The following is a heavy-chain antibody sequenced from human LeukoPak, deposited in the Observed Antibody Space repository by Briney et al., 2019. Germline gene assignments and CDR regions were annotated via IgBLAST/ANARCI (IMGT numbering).Heavy chain of an antibody. Sequence: PSETLSLTCTVSGGSISSYYWSWIRQPPGKGLEWIGYIYYSGYTNYNPSLKSRVTISEDTSKNQFSLKLSSVTAADTAVYYCARTTMVRGTYYMDVWGKGTTVTISS. CDR3: ARTTMVRGTYYMDV. CDR1: GGSISSYY. CDR2: IYYSGYT. V-gene: IGHV4-59*01. J-gene: IGHJ6*03. D-gene: IGHD3-10*01.